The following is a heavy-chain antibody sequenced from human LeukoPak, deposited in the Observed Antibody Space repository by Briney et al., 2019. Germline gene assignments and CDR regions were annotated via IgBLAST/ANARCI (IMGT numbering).Heavy chain of an antibody. V-gene: IGHV3-66*01. CDR1: GFTFSSNY. D-gene: IGHD6-13*01. CDR2: IYSGGST. CDR3: ARESSSSWYNWFDP. J-gene: IGHJ5*02. Sequence: GGSLRLSCAASGFTFSSNYMSWVRQAPGKGLEGGSVIYSGGSTYYADSVKGRFTISSDNSKNTLYLQMNSLRADDTAVYYCARESSSSWYNWFDPWGQGTLVTVSS.